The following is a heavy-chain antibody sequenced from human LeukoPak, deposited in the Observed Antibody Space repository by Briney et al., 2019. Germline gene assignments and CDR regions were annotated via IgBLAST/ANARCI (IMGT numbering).Heavy chain of an antibody. CDR3: AREEGSSSWSTFDY. Sequence: SETLSLTCSVSGDSINSGGYYWSWIRQHPGKGLEWIGDIYYSGSASYNPSLKSRVSISLDTSKNQFSLRMSSVTAADTAIYYCAREEGSSSWSTFDYWGQGTLVTVSS. D-gene: IGHD6-13*01. J-gene: IGHJ4*02. V-gene: IGHV4-31*03. CDR1: GDSINSGGYY. CDR2: IYYSGSA.